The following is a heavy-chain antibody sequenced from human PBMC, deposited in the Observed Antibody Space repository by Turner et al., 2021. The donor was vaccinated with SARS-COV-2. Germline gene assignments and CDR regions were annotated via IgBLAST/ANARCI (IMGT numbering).Heavy chain of an antibody. D-gene: IGHD2-2*02. Sequence: EVQLVESGGGLVQPGGSLRLSCAASGFTFSNYCMHWVRQATGKGLVWVSRINSDGSSTSYADSVKGRFTISRDNAKNTLYMQMNSLRAEDTAVYYCARDCSSTNCYRSGFNYWGQGTLVTVSS. CDR2: INSDGSST. CDR3: ARDCSSTNCYRSGFNY. CDR1: GFTFSNYC. J-gene: IGHJ4*02. V-gene: IGHV3-74*01.